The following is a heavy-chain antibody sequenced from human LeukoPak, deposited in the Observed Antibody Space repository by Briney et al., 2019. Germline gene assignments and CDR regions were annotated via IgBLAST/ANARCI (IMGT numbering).Heavy chain of an antibody. V-gene: IGHV5-10-1*01. CDR2: IDPSVSCT. D-gene: IGHD3-10*01. CDR1: GYSSTRYC. Sequence: GESLSTSCKAPGYSSTRYCSSWVRQLPGKGRGWSGRIDPSVSCTNYSPCFQGDATTSANKSISTAYLQWSSLTASDTAMYYCATAHYGAGSYYSIWGQGTLVTVSS. CDR3: ATAHYGAGSYYSI. J-gene: IGHJ4*02.